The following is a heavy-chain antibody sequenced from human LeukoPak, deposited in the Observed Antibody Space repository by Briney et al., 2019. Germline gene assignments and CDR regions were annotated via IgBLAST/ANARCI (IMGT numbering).Heavy chain of an antibody. J-gene: IGHJ6*04. CDR1: GFTFCSYA. V-gene: IGHV3-30*04. Sequence: GGSLRLSCAASGFTFCSYAMLWLRHAPGMGWEWVAVISFGGSNKYYADSVKGRFTVSRDNSKNTLDLQMNSMSAEDTDVYYCASLKEVNVVVAATLDYYYGMDVWGKGTTVTVSS. CDR2: ISFGGSNK. CDR3: ASLKEVNVVVAATLDYYYGMDV. D-gene: IGHD2-15*01.